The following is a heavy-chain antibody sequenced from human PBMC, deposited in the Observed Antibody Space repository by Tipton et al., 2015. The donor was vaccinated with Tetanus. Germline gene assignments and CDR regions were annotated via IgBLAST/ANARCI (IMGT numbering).Heavy chain of an antibody. J-gene: IGHJ4*02. CDR3: AREEYYYDSSGYLN. V-gene: IGHV1-18*01. CDR2: IRAYNGNT. CDR1: GYTFTSYG. Sequence: QLVQSGAEVKKPGASVKVSCKASGYTFTSYGISWVRQAPGQGLEWMGWIRAYNGNTNYAQKLQGRVTMTPDTYTSTAYMVRRSLRSDDTAVYYCAREEYYYDSSGYLNGGQGTLVTVAS. D-gene: IGHD3-22*01.